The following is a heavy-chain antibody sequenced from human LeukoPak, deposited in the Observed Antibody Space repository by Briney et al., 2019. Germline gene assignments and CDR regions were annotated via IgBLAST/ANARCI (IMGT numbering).Heavy chain of an antibody. CDR2: ISGSGGST. J-gene: IGHJ4*02. D-gene: IGHD1-26*01. CDR3: AKMNSGGFPYYFDY. V-gene: IGHV3-23*01. CDR1: GFTSSSYA. Sequence: GGSLRPSCAASGFTSSSYAMSWVRQAPGKGLEWVSAISGSGGSTYYADSVKGRFTISRDNSKNTLYLHMNSLRGDDTAVYYCAKMNSGGFPYYFDYWGQGILVTVSS.